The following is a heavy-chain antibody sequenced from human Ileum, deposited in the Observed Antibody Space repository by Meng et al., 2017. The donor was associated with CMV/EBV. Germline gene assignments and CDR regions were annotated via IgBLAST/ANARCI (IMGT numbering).Heavy chain of an antibody. CDR2: IIPIFGTA. CDR3: AAYWSSTSCSLYYFDY. CDR1: GGTFSSYA. D-gene: IGHD2-2*01. V-gene: IGHV1-69*05. J-gene: IGHJ4*02. Sequence: SGGTFSSYAISWVRQAPGQGLEWMGGIIPIFGTANYAQKFQGRVTITTDESTSTAYMELSSLRSEDTAVYYCAAYWSSTSCSLYYFDYWGQGTLVTVSS.